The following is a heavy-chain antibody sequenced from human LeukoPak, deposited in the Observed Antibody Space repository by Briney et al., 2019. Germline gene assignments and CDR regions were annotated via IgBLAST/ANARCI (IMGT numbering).Heavy chain of an antibody. Sequence: GGSLRLSCAASGFTFSSYGMHWVRQAPGKGLEWVAFIRYDGSNKYYADSVKGRSTISRDNSKNTLYLQMNSLRAEDTAVYYCAKDPVYYYGSGSEYYFDYWGQGTLVTVSS. D-gene: IGHD3-10*01. CDR2: IRYDGSNK. J-gene: IGHJ4*02. V-gene: IGHV3-30*02. CDR1: GFTFSSYG. CDR3: AKDPVYYYGSGSEYYFDY.